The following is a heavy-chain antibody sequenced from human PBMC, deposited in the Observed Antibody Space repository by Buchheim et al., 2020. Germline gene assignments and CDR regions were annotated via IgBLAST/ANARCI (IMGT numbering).Heavy chain of an antibody. V-gene: IGHV4-59*01. CDR2: IYYSGST. Sequence: QVQLQESGPGLVKPSETLSLTCTVSGGSISSYYWSWIRQPPGKGLEWIGYIYYSGSTNYSPSLKSRVTISVDTSKNQFSLKLSSVTAADTAVYYCAREDYTMLGEYYYGMDVWGQGTT. D-gene: IGHD3-10*02. CDR1: GGSISSYY. J-gene: IGHJ6*02. CDR3: AREDYTMLGEYYYGMDV.